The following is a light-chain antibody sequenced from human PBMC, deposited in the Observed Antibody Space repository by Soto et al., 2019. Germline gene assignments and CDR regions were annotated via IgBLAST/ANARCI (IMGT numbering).Light chain of an antibody. CDR2: AAS. V-gene: IGKV3-20*01. CDR3: QQYGSSPT. Sequence: EIVLTQSPGTLSLSPGERATLSCRASQTISSTYIAWYQQKPGQAPRLLIYAASSRATGISDRFSGSGSGTAFTLTISRLEPEDFAVYYCQQYGSSPTFGQGTRLE. CDR1: QTISSTY. J-gene: IGKJ5*01.